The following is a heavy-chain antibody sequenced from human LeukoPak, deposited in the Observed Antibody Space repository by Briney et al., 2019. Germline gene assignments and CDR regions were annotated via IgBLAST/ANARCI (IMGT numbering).Heavy chain of an antibody. V-gene: IGHV3-30*04. CDR3: ARDDIVVVPAAMERYYYYYYGMDV. CDR2: ISYDGSNK. CDR1: GFTFSSYA. J-gene: IGHJ6*04. Sequence: GGSLRLSCAASGFTFSSYAMHWARQAPGKGLERVAVISYDGSNKYYADSVKGRFTISRDNSKNTLYLQMNSLRAEDTAVYYCARDDIVVVPAAMERYYYYYYGMDVWGKGTTVTVSS. D-gene: IGHD2-2*01.